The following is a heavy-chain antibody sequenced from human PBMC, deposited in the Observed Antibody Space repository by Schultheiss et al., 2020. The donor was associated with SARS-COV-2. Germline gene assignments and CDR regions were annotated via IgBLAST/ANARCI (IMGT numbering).Heavy chain of an antibody. V-gene: IGHV3-23*01. D-gene: IGHD6-13*01. Sequence: GGSLRLSCAASGFTFSSYAMSWVRQAPGKGLEWVSAISGSGGSTYYADSVKGRFTISRDNSKNSLYLQMNSLRAEDTAVYYCASYPDIAAAGDYWGQGTLVTVSS. CDR1: GFTFSSYA. CDR3: ASYPDIAAAGDY. J-gene: IGHJ4*02. CDR2: ISGSGGST.